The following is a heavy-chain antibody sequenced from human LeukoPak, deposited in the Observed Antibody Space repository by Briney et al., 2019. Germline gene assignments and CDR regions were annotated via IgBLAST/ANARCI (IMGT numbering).Heavy chain of an antibody. CDR2: MNPNSGNT. V-gene: IGHV1-8*01. CDR3: ARLDEYSSSSRYYGMDV. D-gene: IGHD6-6*01. CDR1: GYTFTSYD. Sequence: ASVKVSCKASGYTFTSYDINWVRQATGQGLEWMGWMNPNSGNTGYAQKFQGRVTMTRNTSISTAYMELSSLGSEDTAVYYCARLDEYSSSSRYYGMDVWGQGTTVTVSS. J-gene: IGHJ6*02.